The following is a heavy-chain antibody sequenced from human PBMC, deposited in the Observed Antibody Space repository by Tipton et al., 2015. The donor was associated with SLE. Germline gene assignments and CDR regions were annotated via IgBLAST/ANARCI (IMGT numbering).Heavy chain of an antibody. CDR1: GDSFSNHF. D-gene: IGHD2-8*02. CDR3: ARGSCSGGVCYIDY. Sequence: TLSLTCTVSGDSFSNHFWSWIRQPPGKGLEWIGYIYFSGSANYNPSLKSRVTISLDTSKNQFSLKLSSVTAADTAVYYCARGSCSGGVCYIDYWGQGTLVTVSS. J-gene: IGHJ4*02. CDR2: IYFSGSA. V-gene: IGHV4-59*11.